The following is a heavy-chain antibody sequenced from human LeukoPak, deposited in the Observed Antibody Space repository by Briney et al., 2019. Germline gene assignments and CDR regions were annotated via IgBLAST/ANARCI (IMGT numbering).Heavy chain of an antibody. CDR1: GYTFTNYY. CDR2: INPSGGST. V-gene: IGHV1-46*01. J-gene: IGHJ5*02. D-gene: IGHD1-20*01. CDR3: ARVRAIAGTTGGWFDP. Sequence: ASVKVSCKASGYTFTNYYMHWVRQAPGQGLEWMGMINPSGGSTTYAQKFQGRVTMTRDTSTSTAYMELNSLRSDDTAVYYCARVRAIAGTTGGWFDPWGQGTLVIVSS.